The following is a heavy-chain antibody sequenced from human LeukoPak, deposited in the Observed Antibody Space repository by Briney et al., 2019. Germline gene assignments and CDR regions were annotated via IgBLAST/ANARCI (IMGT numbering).Heavy chain of an antibody. Sequence: PSETLSLTCAVYGGSFSGYYWSWIRQPPGKGLEWIGEINHNGSTNYNPSLKSRVTISVDTSKNQFSLKLSSVTAADTAVYYCARGGRSSGWYVGYWGQGTLVTVSS. J-gene: IGHJ4*02. CDR3: ARGGRSSGWYVGY. CDR2: INHNGST. CDR1: GGSFSGYY. D-gene: IGHD6-19*01. V-gene: IGHV4-34*01.